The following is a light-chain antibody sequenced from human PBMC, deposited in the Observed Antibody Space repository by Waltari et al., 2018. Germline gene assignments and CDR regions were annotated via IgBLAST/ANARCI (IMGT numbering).Light chain of an antibody. V-gene: IGLV1-51*01. CDR3: GTWDSSLSAGV. CDR1: RSNVGKTD. CDR2: ENT. Sequence: QSVLTQPPSVSAAPGQMVAISCPGSRSNVGKTDVCWYQQFPGTAPKLLIYENTKRPSGIPDRFSGSKSGTSATLGITGLQTGDEADYYCGTWDSSLSAGVFGGGTKLIVL. J-gene: IGLJ2*01.